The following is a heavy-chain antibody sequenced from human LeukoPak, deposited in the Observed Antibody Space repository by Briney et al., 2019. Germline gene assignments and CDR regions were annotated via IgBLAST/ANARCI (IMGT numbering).Heavy chain of an antibody. CDR1: GFTFSSYA. CDR2: ISYDGSNK. Sequence: PGGSLRLSCAASGFTFSSYAMHWVRQAPGKGLEWVAVISYDGSNKYYAVSVKGRFTISRDNSKNTLYLQMNSLRAEDTAVYYCARGRVTMVRGVTTYNWFDPWGQGALVTVSS. V-gene: IGHV3-30*04. J-gene: IGHJ5*02. D-gene: IGHD3-10*01. CDR3: ARGRVTMVRGVTTYNWFDP.